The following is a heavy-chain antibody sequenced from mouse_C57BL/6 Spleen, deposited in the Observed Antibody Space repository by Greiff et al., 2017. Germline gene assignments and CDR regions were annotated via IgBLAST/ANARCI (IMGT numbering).Heavy chain of an antibody. Sequence: EVQGVESGGGLVQPGGSLSLSCAASGFTFTDYYMSWVRQPPGKALEWLGFIRNKANGYTTEYSASVKGRFTISRDNSQSIHYLQMNALRADNCATYYCAISLCGNYLWYFDVWGTGTTVTVSS. J-gene: IGHJ1*03. CDR1: GFTFTDYY. CDR2: IRNKANGYTT. D-gene: IGHD2-1*01. V-gene: IGHV7-3*01. CDR3: AISLCGNYLWYFDV.